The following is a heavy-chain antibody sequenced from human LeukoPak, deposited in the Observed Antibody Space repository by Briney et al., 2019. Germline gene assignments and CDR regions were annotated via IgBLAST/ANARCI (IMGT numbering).Heavy chain of an antibody. CDR3: AKSLFTSATGTGRAFHI. CDR1: GFTFSKFP. J-gene: IGHJ3*02. V-gene: IGHV3-23*01. CDR2: IIASGDVT. D-gene: IGHD1-1*01. Sequence: GGSLRLSCAASGFTFSKFPMGWVRQAPGRGLEWVSAIIASGDVTFYADSLRGRFTISRDNSKSTLYLQMNGLRAEDTAIFYCAKSLFTSATGTGRAFHIWGQGTRVTVSS.